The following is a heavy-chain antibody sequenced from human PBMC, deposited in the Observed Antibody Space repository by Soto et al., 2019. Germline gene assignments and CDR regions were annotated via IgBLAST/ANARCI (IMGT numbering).Heavy chain of an antibody. CDR2: IYYSGST. Sequence: PSETLSLTCTVSGGSISSGGYYWSWISQHPGKGLEWIGYIYYSGSTYYNPSLKSRVTISVDTSKNQFSLELSSVTAADTAVYYCARLKYDSSGYYPRGYFDYWGQGTLVTVSS. CDR3: ARLKYDSSGYYPRGYFDY. CDR1: GGSISSGGYY. V-gene: IGHV4-31*03. D-gene: IGHD3-22*01. J-gene: IGHJ4*02.